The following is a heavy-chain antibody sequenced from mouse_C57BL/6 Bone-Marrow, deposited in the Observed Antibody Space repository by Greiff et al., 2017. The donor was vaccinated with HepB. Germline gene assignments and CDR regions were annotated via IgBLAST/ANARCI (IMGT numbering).Heavy chain of an antibody. D-gene: IGHD2-3*01. V-gene: IGHV1-26*01. CDR3: ASYDGDWYFDV. Sequence: EVQLQQSGPELVKPGASVKISCKASGYTFTDYYMNWVKQSHGKSLEWIGDINPNNGGTSYNQKFKGKATLTVDKSSSTAYMELRSLTSEDSAVYYCASYDGDWYFDVWGTGTTVTVSS. CDR1: GYTFTDYY. CDR2: INPNNGGT. J-gene: IGHJ1*03.